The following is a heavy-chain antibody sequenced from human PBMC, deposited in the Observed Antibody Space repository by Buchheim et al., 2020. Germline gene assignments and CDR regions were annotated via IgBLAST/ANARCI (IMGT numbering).Heavy chain of an antibody. J-gene: IGHJ6*02. D-gene: IGHD5/OR15-5a*01. CDR1: GFTFSSYA. V-gene: IGHV3-30*04. CDR3: ARVSTIPGDYGMDV. CDR2: ISYDGSNK. Sequence: QVQLVESGGGVVQPGRSLRLSCAASGFTFSSYAMHWVRQAPGKGLEWVAVISYDGSNKYYADSVKGGFTISRDNSKNTLYLQMNSLRAEDTAVYYCARVSTIPGDYGMDVWGQGTT.